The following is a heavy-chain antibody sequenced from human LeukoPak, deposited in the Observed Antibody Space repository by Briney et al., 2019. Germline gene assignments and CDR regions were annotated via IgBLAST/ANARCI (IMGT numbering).Heavy chain of an antibody. V-gene: IGHV3-21*01. Sequence: GGSLRLSCVASGFTFSSYSMNWVRQAPGKGLEWVSSISSSGSHIYYADSVRGRFTISRDNAKNSLYLQMNSLRAEDTAVYYCARTSSSWYEEHYFDYWGQGTLVTVSS. CDR3: ARTSSSWYEEHYFDY. CDR2: ISSSGSHI. J-gene: IGHJ4*02. D-gene: IGHD6-13*01. CDR1: GFTFSSYS.